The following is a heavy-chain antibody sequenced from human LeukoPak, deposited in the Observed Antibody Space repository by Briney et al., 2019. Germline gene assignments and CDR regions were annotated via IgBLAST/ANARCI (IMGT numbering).Heavy chain of an antibody. CDR2: ISGSGGST. CDR3: AKEYCSTTNCLGD. CDR1: GFTSSSYA. Sequence: GGSLRLSCAASGFTSSSYAMSWVRQAPGKGLEWVSAISGSGGSTYYADSVKGRFTISRDNSNNTLYLQMNSLRAEDTAVYYCAKEYCSTTNCLGDWGLGTLVTVSS. D-gene: IGHD2-2*01. V-gene: IGHV3-23*01. J-gene: IGHJ4*02.